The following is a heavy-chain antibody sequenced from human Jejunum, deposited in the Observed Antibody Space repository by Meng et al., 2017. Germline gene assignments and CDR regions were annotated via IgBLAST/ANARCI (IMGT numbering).Heavy chain of an antibody. CDR3: VRGKGWVDY. J-gene: IGHJ4*02. Sequence: GESLKISCAASGFIFSNYWMSWVRQAPGKGLEWVANIKQDGSEKNYVDSVKGRFTISRDNAKNSLYLQMNSLGAEDTAVYYCVRGKGWVDYWGQGTLVTVSS. V-gene: IGHV3-7*01. D-gene: IGHD1-26*01. CDR2: IKQDGSEK. CDR1: GFIFSNYW.